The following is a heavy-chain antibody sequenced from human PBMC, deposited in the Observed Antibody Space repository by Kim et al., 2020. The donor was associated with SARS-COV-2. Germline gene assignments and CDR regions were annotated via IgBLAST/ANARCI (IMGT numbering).Heavy chain of an antibody. D-gene: IGHD4-4*01. J-gene: IGHJ4*02. V-gene: IGHV4-59*01. CDR3: ARVVPTVTTYPDY. Sequence: NPTLKHRVTISLDTSKNQFSLKLSSVTAADTAVYYCARVVPTVTTYPDYWGQGTLVTVSS.